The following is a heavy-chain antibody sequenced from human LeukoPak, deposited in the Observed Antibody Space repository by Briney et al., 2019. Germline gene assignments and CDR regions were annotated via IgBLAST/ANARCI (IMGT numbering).Heavy chain of an antibody. CDR1: GFTFSSYA. J-gene: IGHJ4*02. CDR3: ARAIRSVPLDY. V-gene: IGHV3-21*01. D-gene: IGHD2-2*01. CDR2: ISSSSSYI. Sequence: PGRSLRLSCAASGFTFSSYAMHWVRQAPGKGLEWVSSISSSSSYIYYADSVKGRFTISRDNAKNSLYLQMNSLRAEDTAVYYCARAIRSVPLDYWGQGTLVTVSS.